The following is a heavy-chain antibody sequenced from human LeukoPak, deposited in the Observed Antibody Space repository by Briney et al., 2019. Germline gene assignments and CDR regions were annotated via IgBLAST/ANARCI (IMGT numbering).Heavy chain of an antibody. CDR1: GYTFTNYG. CDR2: ISAYNGYT. V-gene: IGHV1-18*01. D-gene: IGHD4-11*01. Sequence: ASVKCSCKASGYTFTNYGVSWVRQAPGQGLEWMGWISAYNGYTNYAQKFQFRVTMTTDTSTSTAYMELRSLTSDDTAVYYCARDKAVTTEVTQYFQHWGQGTLVTVSS. J-gene: IGHJ1*01. CDR3: ARDKAVTTEVTQYFQH.